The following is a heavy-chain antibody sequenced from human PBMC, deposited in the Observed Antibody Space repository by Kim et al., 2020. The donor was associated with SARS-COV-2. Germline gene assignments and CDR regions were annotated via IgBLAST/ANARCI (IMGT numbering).Heavy chain of an antibody. V-gene: IGHV3-11*01. D-gene: IGHD3-10*01. CDR1: GFTFSDYY. Sequence: GGSLRLSCAASGFTFSDYYMSWIRQAPGKGLEWVSYISSTGSTIYYADSVTRRSTISRDNAKNSLYLQMNSLRSAATAVYYCPRSCFLWFVVDYWGQGTL. J-gene: IGHJ4*02. CDR3: PRSCFLWFVVDY. CDR2: ISSTGSTI.